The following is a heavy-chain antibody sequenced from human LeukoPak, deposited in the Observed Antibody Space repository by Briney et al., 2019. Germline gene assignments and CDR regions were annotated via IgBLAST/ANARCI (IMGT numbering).Heavy chain of an antibody. CDR2: ISSGGSTI. V-gene: IGHV3-48*01. Sequence: PGGSLRLSCAASGFTFSSYSMNWVRQAPGKGLEWFSYISSGGSTIYYADSVKGRFTISRDNAKNSLYLQMNSLRAEDTAVYYCARDVCGGDCYSAFDIWGQGTMVTVSS. J-gene: IGHJ3*02. D-gene: IGHD2-21*01. CDR3: ARDVCGGDCYSAFDI. CDR1: GFTFSSYS.